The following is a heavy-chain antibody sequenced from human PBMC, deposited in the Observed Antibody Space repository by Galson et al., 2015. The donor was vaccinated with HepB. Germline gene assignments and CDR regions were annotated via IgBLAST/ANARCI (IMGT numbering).Heavy chain of an antibody. Sequence: SLRLSCAASGFTVSSNYMSWVRQAPGKGLEWVSVIYSGGSTYYADSVKGRFTISRDNSKNTLYLQMNSLRAEDTAVYYCAKDLEGVGATNFDYWGQGTLVTVSS. D-gene: IGHD1-26*01. CDR3: AKDLEGVGATNFDY. CDR2: IYSGGST. V-gene: IGHV3-53*01. J-gene: IGHJ4*02. CDR1: GFTVSSNY.